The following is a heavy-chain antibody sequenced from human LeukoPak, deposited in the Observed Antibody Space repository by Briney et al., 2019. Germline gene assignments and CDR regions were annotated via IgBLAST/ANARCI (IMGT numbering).Heavy chain of an antibody. V-gene: IGHV4-39*07. Sequence: PSETLSLTCTVSGVSISSDDYFWGWIRQSPGKGLEWIASVSYSGTVYYNPSLESRVTISLDTSKNQFSLTMNSVTAADTAVYYCARGNRYYYDSSGYWGQGTLVTVSS. CDR3: ARGNRYYYDSSGY. D-gene: IGHD3-22*01. J-gene: IGHJ4*02. CDR1: GVSISSDDYF. CDR2: VSYSGTV.